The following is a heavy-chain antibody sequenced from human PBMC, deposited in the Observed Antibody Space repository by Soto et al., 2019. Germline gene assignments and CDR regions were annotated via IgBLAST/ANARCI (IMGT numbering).Heavy chain of an antibody. J-gene: IGHJ6*02. Sequence: QVQLVQSGAEVKKPGSSVKVSCKASGGTFSSYAISWVRQAPGQGLEWMGGIIPIFGTANYAQKFQGRVTITADKSTGTAYMELSSLRSEDTAVYYCASEDVVVTAGPYYYYGMDVWGQGTTVTVSS. V-gene: IGHV1-69*06. D-gene: IGHD2-21*02. CDR2: IIPIFGTA. CDR1: GGTFSSYA. CDR3: ASEDVVVTAGPYYYYGMDV.